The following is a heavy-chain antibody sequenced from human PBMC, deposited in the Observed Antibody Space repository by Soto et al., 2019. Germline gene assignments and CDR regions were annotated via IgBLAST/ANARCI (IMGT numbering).Heavy chain of an antibody. CDR1: GFTFDDYA. D-gene: IGHD3-9*01. Sequence: GGSLRLSCAASGFTFDDYAMHWVRQAPGKGLEWVSGISWNSGSIGYADSVKGRFTISRDNAKNSLYLQMNSLRAEDTALYYCAKAFTWILTGYYGYFQHWGQGTLVTVSS. CDR3: AKAFTWILTGYYGYFQH. J-gene: IGHJ1*01. CDR2: ISWNSGSI. V-gene: IGHV3-9*01.